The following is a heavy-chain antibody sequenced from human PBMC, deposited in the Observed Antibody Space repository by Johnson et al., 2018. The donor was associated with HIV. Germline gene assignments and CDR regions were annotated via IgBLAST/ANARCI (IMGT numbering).Heavy chain of an antibody. Sequence: QVQLVESGGGVVRPGRSLRLSCAASGFTFSNYPMHWVRQAPGQGLEWVAVISFDGSNKYYADSVKGRFTISRDNSKNTLYLQMNSLRAEDTAVYHCARVRPPGLLDAIDIWGQGTMVTVSS. CDR1: GFTFSNYP. V-gene: IGHV3-30*04. J-gene: IGHJ3*02. CDR2: ISFDGSNK. CDR3: ARVRPPGLLDAIDI.